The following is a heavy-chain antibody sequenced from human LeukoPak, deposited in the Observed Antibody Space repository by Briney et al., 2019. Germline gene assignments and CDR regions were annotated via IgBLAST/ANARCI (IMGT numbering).Heavy chain of an antibody. Sequence: PSETLSLTCTVSGGSISSYYWSWIRQPPGKGLEWIGEINHSGSTNYNPSLKSRVTISVDTSKNQFSLKLSSVTAADTAVYYCARQKLWLVVFDYWGQGTLVTVSS. CDR2: INHSGST. D-gene: IGHD6-19*01. V-gene: IGHV4-34*01. J-gene: IGHJ4*02. CDR1: GGSISSYY. CDR3: ARQKLWLVVFDY.